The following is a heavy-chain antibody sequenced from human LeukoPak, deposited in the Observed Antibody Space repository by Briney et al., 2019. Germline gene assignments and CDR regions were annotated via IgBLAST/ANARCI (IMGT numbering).Heavy chain of an antibody. CDR2: IIPMFGIA. J-gene: IGHJ4*02. CDR1: GGTFSSYA. Sequence: SVTVSCKASGGTFSSYAISWVRQAPGQGLEWMGRIIPMFGIANYAQKFQGRVTITADKSTSTAYMELSSLRSEDTAVYYCARDGGYSSGWYLDYWGQGTLVTVSS. V-gene: IGHV1-69*04. D-gene: IGHD6-19*01. CDR3: ARDGGYSSGWYLDY.